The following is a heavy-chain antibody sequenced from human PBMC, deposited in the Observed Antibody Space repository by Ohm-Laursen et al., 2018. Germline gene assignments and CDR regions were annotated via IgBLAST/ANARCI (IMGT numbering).Heavy chain of an antibody. Sequence: SLRLSCAASGFTLSDYYMSWIRQAPGKGLEWVSGINWNSGSIGYVDSVKGRFTISRDNAKNSLYLQMNSLRAEDTALYYCAKGNPPYYYYAMDVWGQGTTVTVSS. CDR3: AKGNPPYYYYAMDV. CDR2: INWNSGSI. CDR1: GFTLSDYY. J-gene: IGHJ6*02. V-gene: IGHV3-9*01.